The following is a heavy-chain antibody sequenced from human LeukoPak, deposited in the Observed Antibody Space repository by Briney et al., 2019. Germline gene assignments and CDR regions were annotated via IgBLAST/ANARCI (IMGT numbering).Heavy chain of an antibody. Sequence: GESLKISSEGSGYSFTSYWIGWVRPLPGKGLELVGIIDPRDSDTIYSPSFQGQVTISADKSISTAYLQWSSLKASDTAMYYCARLKGPIPSPFDYWGQGTLVTVSS. V-gene: IGHV5-51*01. CDR2: IDPRDSDT. CDR3: ARLKGPIPSPFDY. CDR1: GYSFTSYW. J-gene: IGHJ4*02.